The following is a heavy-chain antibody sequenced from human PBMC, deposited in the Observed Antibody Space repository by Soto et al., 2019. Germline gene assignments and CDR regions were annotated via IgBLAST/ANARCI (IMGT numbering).Heavy chain of an antibody. J-gene: IGHJ4*02. CDR1: GFTFDDYS. CDR3: ARGDLGAVAGYFEY. Sequence: EVQLVESGGGLVQPGGSLRLSCAASGFTFDDYSMHWVRQAPGRGLEWVSGISWHSGSIDYADSVKGRFTISRDNAKNFLYLEMNSLRPEGTALYYCARGDLGAVAGYFEYWGQGTLVTVSS. CDR2: ISWHSGSI. D-gene: IGHD6-19*01. V-gene: IGHV3-9*01.